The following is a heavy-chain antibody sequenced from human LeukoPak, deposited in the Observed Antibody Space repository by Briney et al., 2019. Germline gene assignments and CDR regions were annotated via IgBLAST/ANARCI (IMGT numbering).Heavy chain of an antibody. D-gene: IGHD2-15*01. V-gene: IGHV5-51*01. Sequence: GGSLNISFQGPGYSFTTYWIGWVRQMPGKGLEWMGIIYPGDSDTIYSPSFQGQVTISADKSISTAYLQWSSLKASDTAMYYCARARYCSGGNCYAEYWGQGTLVIVSS. CDR2: IYPGDSDT. J-gene: IGHJ4*02. CDR1: GYSFTTYW. CDR3: ARARYCSGGNCYAEY.